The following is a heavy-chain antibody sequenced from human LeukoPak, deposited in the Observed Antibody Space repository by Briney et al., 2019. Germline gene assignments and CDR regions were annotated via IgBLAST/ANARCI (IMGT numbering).Heavy chain of an antibody. J-gene: IGHJ4*02. CDR1: GFTVSSNY. D-gene: IGHD2-2*01. Sequence: GGSLRLSCAASGFTVSSNYMSWVRQAPGKGLEWVSVIYSGGSTYYADSVKGRFTISRDNAKNSLYLQMNSLRAEDTAVYYCAKGTKGYCSSTSCYEFDYWGQGTLVTVSS. CDR2: IYSGGST. CDR3: AKGTKGYCSSTSCYEFDY. V-gene: IGHV3-53*01.